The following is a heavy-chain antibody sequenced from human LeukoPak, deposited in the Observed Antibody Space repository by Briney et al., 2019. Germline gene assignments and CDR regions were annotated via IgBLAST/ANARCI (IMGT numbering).Heavy chain of an antibody. V-gene: IGHV4-59*12. CDR2: IYCSGSI. CDR3: ARDGDSGCPRRFAYWY. Sequence: AETLSLTYTVSGASIITDYWGWIRQPAGKGLEWIGYIYCSGSINYDPSLKCRATISVDTSKTQFYLKMSSVTAEDTAVYYCARDGDSGCPRRFAYWYRGQVVLVT. D-gene: IGHD5-12*01. CDR1: GASIITDY. J-gene: IGHJ4*02.